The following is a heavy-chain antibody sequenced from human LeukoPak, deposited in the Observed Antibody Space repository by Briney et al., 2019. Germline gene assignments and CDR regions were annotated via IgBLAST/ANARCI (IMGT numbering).Heavy chain of an antibody. J-gene: IGHJ5*02. CDR1: GGSISSGGYY. V-gene: IGHV4-30-2*01. Sequence: PSQTLSLTCTVSGGSISSGGYYWSWIRQPPGKGLEWIGYIYHSGSTYYNPSLKSRVTISVDRSKNQFSLKLSSVTAADTAVYYCAKGGHFSWFDPWGQGTLVTVSS. CDR2: IYHSGST. CDR3: AKGGHFSWFDP. D-gene: IGHD1-26*01.